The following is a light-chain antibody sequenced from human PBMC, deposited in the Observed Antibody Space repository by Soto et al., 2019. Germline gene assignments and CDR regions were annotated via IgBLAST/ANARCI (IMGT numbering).Light chain of an antibody. Sequence: EIVMTQSPATLSVSPGERATLSCRASQSVSTDLAWYQQKPGQAPRRLIYGASTRATGIPARFSGSGSGTEFTLTITSLQSEDHAVDYCHQYNDWPRFTFGPGTKVDIK. CDR3: HQYNDWPRFT. J-gene: IGKJ3*01. V-gene: IGKV3-15*01. CDR2: GAS. CDR1: QSVSTD.